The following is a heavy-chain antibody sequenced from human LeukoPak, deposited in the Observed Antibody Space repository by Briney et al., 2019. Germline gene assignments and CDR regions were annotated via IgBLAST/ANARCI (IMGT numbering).Heavy chain of an antibody. V-gene: IGHV3-9*03. CDR3: AKDCRGGKGGGHFVY. Sequence: GGSLRLSCAASGFTFDDYAMHWVRQAPRKGLEWVSGISWNSNNKGYADSVKGRFTISRDNAKNSLYLQMNSLRAEDMALYYCAKDCRGGKGGGHFVYWGQGILVTVSS. J-gene: IGHJ4*02. CDR2: ISWNSNNK. CDR1: GFTFDDYA. D-gene: IGHD1-26*01.